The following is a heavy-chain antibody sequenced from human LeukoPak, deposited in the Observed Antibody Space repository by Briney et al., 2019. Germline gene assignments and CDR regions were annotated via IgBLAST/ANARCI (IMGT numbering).Heavy chain of an antibody. Sequence: GASVKVSCKASGGTFSSYAISWVRQAPGQGLEWMGWMNPKSAHTGHAQRFQGRVSMTMNTSISTAYMELSSLTSEDTAMYYCTRGPSYHSKWVGGMWFDPWGQGTLVSVSS. V-gene: IGHV1-8*02. CDR1: GGTFSSYA. CDR3: TRGPSYHSKWVGGMWFDP. J-gene: IGHJ5*02. CDR2: MNPKSAHT. D-gene: IGHD6-19*01.